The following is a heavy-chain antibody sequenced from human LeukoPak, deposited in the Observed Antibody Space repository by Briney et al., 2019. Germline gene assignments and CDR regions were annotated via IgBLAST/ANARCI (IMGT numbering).Heavy chain of an antibody. D-gene: IGHD6-19*01. CDR3: APTVQWLDY. Sequence: GASVKVSCKASGGTFSSYAISWVRQASGQGLEWMGWINPNSGGTNYAQKFQGRVTMTRDTSISTAYMELSRLRSDDTAVYYCAPTVQWLDYWDQGTLVTVSS. CDR2: INPNSGGT. V-gene: IGHV1-2*02. J-gene: IGHJ4*02. CDR1: GGTFSSYA.